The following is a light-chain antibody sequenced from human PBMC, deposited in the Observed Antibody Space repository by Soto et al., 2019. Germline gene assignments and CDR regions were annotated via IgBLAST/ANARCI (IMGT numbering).Light chain of an antibody. CDR2: EGS. Sequence: QSALTQPASVSGSPGQSITISCTGTSSDVGSYNFVSWYQQHPGKAPKLMLYEGSKRPSGVSNRFSGSKSGNTASLTISGLQAEDEADYYCCSYAGDSAWVFGGGTKVTVL. CDR3: CSYAGDSAWV. CDR1: SSDVGSYNF. J-gene: IGLJ3*02. V-gene: IGLV2-23*01.